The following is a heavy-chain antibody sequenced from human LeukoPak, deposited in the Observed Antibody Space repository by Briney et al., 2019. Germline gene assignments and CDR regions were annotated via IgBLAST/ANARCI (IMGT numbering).Heavy chain of an antibody. Sequence: GGSLRLSCAASGFTFSSYWMSWVRQAPGKGLEWVANIKQDGSEKYYVDSVKGRFTISRDNAKNSLYLQMNSLRAEDTAVYYCARDGGWELMYGMDVWGQGTTVTVSS. D-gene: IGHD1-26*01. CDR1: GFTFSSYW. V-gene: IGHV3-7*01. CDR3: ARDGGWELMYGMDV. CDR2: IKQDGSEK. J-gene: IGHJ6*02.